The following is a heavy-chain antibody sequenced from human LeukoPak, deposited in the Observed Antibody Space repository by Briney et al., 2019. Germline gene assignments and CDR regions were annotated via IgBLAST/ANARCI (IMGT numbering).Heavy chain of an antibody. D-gene: IGHD3-3*01. V-gene: IGHV4-59*08. J-gene: IGHJ5*02. Sequence: SETLSLTSTVSVGSLSSYYWSWIRQPPGKRLEWIGSFDHSGYTHTNPSPKSRVTLYVDLSASQFFLRLISVTAADSVVYHCARHQNFDFWSGSYSVEAVSPYKWFDPWGQGTQVIVSS. CDR2: FDHSGYT. CDR3: ARHQNFDFWSGSYSVEAVSPYKWFDP. CDR1: VGSLSSYY.